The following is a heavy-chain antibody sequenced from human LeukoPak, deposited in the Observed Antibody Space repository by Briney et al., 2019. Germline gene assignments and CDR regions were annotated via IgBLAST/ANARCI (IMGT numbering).Heavy chain of an antibody. V-gene: IGHV3-23*01. CDR1: GGSFSGYY. CDR3: AKRNNCGGNCYHFDY. CDR2: ISGSGGGT. J-gene: IGHJ4*02. D-gene: IGHD2-21*02. Sequence: PSETLSLTCAVYGGSFSGYYWSWIRQPPGKGLEWVSSISGSGGGTYYADSVKGRFTISRDKSKNTLYLQMNSLRAEDTAVYYCAKRNNCGGNCYHFDYWGQGTLVTVSS.